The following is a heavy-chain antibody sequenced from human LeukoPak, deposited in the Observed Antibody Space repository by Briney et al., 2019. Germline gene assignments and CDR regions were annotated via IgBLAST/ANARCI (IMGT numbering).Heavy chain of an antibody. D-gene: IGHD3-22*01. V-gene: IGHV3-11*06. CDR1: GFTFSDYH. Sequence: GGSLRLSCAVSGFTFSDYHMSWIRQAPGKGLEWVSSISSSSSYIYYADSVKGRFTISRDNAKNSLYLQMNSLRAEDTAVYYCARDLIVHSSNWFDPWGQGTLVTVSS. CDR3: ARDLIVHSSNWFDP. J-gene: IGHJ5*02. CDR2: ISSSSSYI.